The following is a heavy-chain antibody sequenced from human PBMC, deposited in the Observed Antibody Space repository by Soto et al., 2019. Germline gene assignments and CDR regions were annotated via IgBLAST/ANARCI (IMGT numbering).Heavy chain of an antibody. J-gene: IGHJ4*02. Sequence: PGGSLRLSCAASGFTFSSYGMHWVRQAPGKGLEWVAVISYDGSNKYYADSVKGRFTISRDNSKNTLYLQMNSLRAEDTAVYYCAKDYYDSSGDIFDYWGQGTLVTVSS. CDR2: ISYDGSNK. CDR1: GFTFSSYG. D-gene: IGHD3-22*01. V-gene: IGHV3-30*18. CDR3: AKDYYDSSGDIFDY.